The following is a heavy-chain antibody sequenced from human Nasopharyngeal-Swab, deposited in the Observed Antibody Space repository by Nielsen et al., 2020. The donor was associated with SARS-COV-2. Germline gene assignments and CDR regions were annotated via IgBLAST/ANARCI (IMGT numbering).Heavy chain of an antibody. V-gene: IGHV3-74*01. Sequence: GGSLRLSCAASGFTFSNYRMHWVRQAPGKGLVWVSRINSDGSSTSYADSVKGRFTISRDNAKNTLYLQMNSLRAEDTAVYYCAREEVVIIPTSYYYYYMDVWGKGTTVTVSS. J-gene: IGHJ6*03. D-gene: IGHD3-3*01. CDR1: GFTFSNYR. CDR2: INSDGSST. CDR3: AREEVVIIPTSYYYYYMDV.